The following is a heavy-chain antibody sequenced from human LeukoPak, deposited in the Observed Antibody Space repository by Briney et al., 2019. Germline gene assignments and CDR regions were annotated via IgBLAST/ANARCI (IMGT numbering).Heavy chain of an antibody. CDR2: INSDRSST. D-gene: IGHD4-17*01. CDR3: ARVANGDYFDY. V-gene: IGHV3-74*01. Sequence: GGSLRLSCAASGFTFSSYWMHWVRQAPGKGLVWVSRINSDRSSTSYADSVKGRFTISRDNAKNTLYLRMNSLRAEDTAVYYCARVANGDYFDYWGQGTLVTVSS. CDR1: GFTFSSYW. J-gene: IGHJ4*02.